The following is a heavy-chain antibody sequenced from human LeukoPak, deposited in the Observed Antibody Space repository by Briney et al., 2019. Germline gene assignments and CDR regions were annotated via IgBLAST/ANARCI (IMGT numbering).Heavy chain of an antibody. V-gene: IGHV3-53*05. Sequence: GGCLRLSCAASGFTVSSNYMSWVRQAPGKGLEWVSVIYSGGSTYYADSVKGRFTITRDNSKNTLNLQMNSLRVEDTAVYYCARDPDYDSSGYQPGVFDYWGQGTLVTVSS. J-gene: IGHJ4*02. CDR3: ARDPDYDSSGYQPGVFDY. CDR1: GFTVSSNY. D-gene: IGHD3-22*01. CDR2: IYSGGST.